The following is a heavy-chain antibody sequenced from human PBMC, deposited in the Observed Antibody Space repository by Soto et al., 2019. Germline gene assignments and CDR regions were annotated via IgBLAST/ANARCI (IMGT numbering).Heavy chain of an antibody. CDR3: AREQDSSSWYYYYYGMDV. CDR1: GFTFSSYG. Sequence: RLSCAASGFTFSSYGMHWVRQAPGKGLEWVAVIWYDGSNKYYADSVKGRFTISRDNSKNTLYLQMNSLRAEDTAVYYCAREQDSSSWYYYYYGMDVWGQGTTVTVSS. D-gene: IGHD6-13*01. V-gene: IGHV3-33*01. J-gene: IGHJ6*02. CDR2: IWYDGSNK.